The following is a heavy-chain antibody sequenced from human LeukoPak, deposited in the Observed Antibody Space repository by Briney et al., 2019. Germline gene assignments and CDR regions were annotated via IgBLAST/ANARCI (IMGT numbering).Heavy chain of an antibody. J-gene: IGHJ5*02. CDR2: IIPILGIA. Sequence: SVKVSCKASGGTFSSYTISWVLQAPGQGLEWMGRIIPILGIANYAQKFQGRVTITADKSTSTAYMELSSLRSEDTAVYYCARDPYGVRGVIPRFDPWGQGTLVTVSS. V-gene: IGHV1-69*04. CDR3: ARDPYGVRGVIPRFDP. CDR1: GGTFSSYT. D-gene: IGHD3-10*01.